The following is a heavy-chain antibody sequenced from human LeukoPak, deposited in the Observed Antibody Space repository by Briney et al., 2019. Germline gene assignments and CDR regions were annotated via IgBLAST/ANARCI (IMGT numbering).Heavy chain of an antibody. D-gene: IGHD6-19*01. CDR3: AREGAVAGGFDY. V-gene: IGHV4-59*01. CDR2: IYYSGST. Sequence: PSETLSLTCTVSGGSISSYYWSWIRQPPGKGLEWIGYIYYSGSTNYNPSLKSRVTISVDTSKNQFSLKLSSVTAADTAVYYCAREGAVAGGFDYWGQGTRVTVSS. J-gene: IGHJ4*02. CDR1: GGSISSYY.